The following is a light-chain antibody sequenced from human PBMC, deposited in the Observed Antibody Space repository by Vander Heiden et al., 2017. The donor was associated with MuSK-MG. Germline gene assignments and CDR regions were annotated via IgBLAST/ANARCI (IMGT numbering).Light chain of an antibody. J-gene: IGKJ1*01. V-gene: IGKV3-15*01. CDR3: QQYYKWPPWT. CDR1: QSVGSN. Sequence: EIVVTQSPATLSLSPGEGSTLSCRASQSVGSNLAWYQQKPGQAPRLLIYGASTRATGIPARFSGSGCGTEFTLTINSRQSEDFVVYYCQQYYKWPPWTFGQGTKVEFK. CDR2: GAS.